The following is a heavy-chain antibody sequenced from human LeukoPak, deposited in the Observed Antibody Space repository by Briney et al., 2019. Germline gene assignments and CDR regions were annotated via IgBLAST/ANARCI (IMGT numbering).Heavy chain of an antibody. V-gene: IGHV3-23*01. D-gene: IGHD3-9*01. CDR1: GFTFSSYA. CDR3: AKSVFHIMTDYYFALDV. CDR2: VSSSDGIT. Sequence: GGSLRLSCAASGFTFSSYAMSWVRQAPGKGLEWVSTVSSSDGITYYADSVKGRFTISRDNSQHTLYLQVSSLRAEDTAVYFCAKSVFHIMTDYYFALDVWGQGTTVTVSS. J-gene: IGHJ6*02.